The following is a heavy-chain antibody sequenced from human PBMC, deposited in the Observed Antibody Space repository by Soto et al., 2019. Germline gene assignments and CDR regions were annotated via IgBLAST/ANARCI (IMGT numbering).Heavy chain of an antibody. D-gene: IGHD1-7*01. CDR2: ISGSGSAT. CDR1: GFSFSTYA. Sequence: EVQLLESGGSLVQPGGSLRLSCAASGFSFSTYAMGWVRQAPGKGLEWVSAISGSGSATYYADPVKGRFTISRDNSKDTLYLQMNSLRAGDTAVYYFAKDINGTGTNVIYDFWGQGSLVTVSS. J-gene: IGHJ4*02. V-gene: IGHV3-23*01. CDR3: AKDINGTGTNVIYDF.